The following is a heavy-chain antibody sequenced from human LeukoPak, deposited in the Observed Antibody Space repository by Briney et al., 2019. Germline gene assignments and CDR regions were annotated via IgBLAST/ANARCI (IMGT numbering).Heavy chain of an antibody. Sequence: GGSLRLSCAASEFTFSSYAMSWVRQAPGKGLEWVSAISGSGGTTYYTDSVKGRFTISRDNSKNTLYLQMNSLRAEDTAVYYCARLGIVGAAVDYWGQGTLVTVSS. CDR2: ISGSGGTT. CDR1: EFTFSSYA. V-gene: IGHV3-23*01. D-gene: IGHD1-26*01. J-gene: IGHJ4*02. CDR3: ARLGIVGAAVDY.